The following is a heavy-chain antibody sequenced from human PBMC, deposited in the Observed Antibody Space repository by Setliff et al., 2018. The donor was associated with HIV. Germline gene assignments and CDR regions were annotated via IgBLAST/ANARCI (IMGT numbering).Heavy chain of an antibody. CDR1: GGSFSGYY. CDR2: INHSGST. V-gene: IGHV4-34*01. Sequence: SETLSLTCAVYGGSFSGYYWSWIRQPPGKGLEWIGEINHSGSTNYNPSPKSRVTISVDMSKNQFSLKLNSVTAADTAVYHCARGDTYYHDSSGYVKSALDCFDIWGQGTMVTVSS. CDR3: ARGDTYYHDSSGYVKSALDCFDI. J-gene: IGHJ3*02. D-gene: IGHD3-22*01.